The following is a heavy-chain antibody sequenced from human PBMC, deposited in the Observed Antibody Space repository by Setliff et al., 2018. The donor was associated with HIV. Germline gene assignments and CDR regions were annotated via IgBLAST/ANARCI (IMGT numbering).Heavy chain of an antibody. D-gene: IGHD3-10*01. V-gene: IGHV4-59*01. J-gene: IGHJ5*02. CDR1: GDSLIGFY. CDR3: ARGLTSRRGNWFDP. CDR2: ISSSGST. Sequence: SETLSLTCTVSGDSLIGFYWGWIRQPPGEGPEWIGHISSSGSTNYSPSVRSRVIMSVDTSQNLFSLILTSVTAADTAVYYCARGLTSRRGNWFDPWGQGTLVTVSS.